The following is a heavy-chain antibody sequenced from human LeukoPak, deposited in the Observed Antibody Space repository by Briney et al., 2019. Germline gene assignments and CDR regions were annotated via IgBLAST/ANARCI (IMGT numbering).Heavy chain of an antibody. V-gene: IGHV3-53*01. J-gene: IGHJ4*02. CDR1: GFIVSSKY. Sequence: PVGSLRPSCAASGFIVSSKYMSWVRQAPGKGLEWVSVIYSGGSTYYAASVEGRFTISRDNSKNTVYLQMNSLRVEDTAVYYCARAGPIDYWGQGTLVTVSS. CDR3: ARAGPIDY. CDR2: IYSGGST.